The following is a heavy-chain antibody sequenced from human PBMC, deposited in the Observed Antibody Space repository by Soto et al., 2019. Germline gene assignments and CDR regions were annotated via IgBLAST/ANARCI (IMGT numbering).Heavy chain of an antibody. Sequence: QVQLQESGPGLVKPSETLSLSCTVSGGSISSYHWSWIRQTPGKGLEWIGYVHYSWGSNYNPSLKSRVALSLDTSKSQFSLKLTSVTATDTAVYYCARQGFGALQGLVDVWGQGTTVTVSS. J-gene: IGHJ6*02. CDR1: GGSISSYH. D-gene: IGHD3-10*01. V-gene: IGHV4-59*08. CDR2: VHYSWGS. CDR3: ARQGFGALQGLVDV.